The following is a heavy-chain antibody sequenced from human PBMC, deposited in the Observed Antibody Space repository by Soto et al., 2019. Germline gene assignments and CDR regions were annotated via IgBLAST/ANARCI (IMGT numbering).Heavy chain of an antibody. Sequence: QVQVVESGGGLVKPGGSLRLSCVASGFTFSDYYMGWVRLAPGRGLEWVSYLSQTATAIHYADSVRGRFTISRDNAKNALYLEMSNRRAEDTAMYYCARWSSAFDLWGRGTMVTVAS. J-gene: IGHJ4*02. V-gene: IGHV3-11*01. CDR2: LSQTATAI. CDR1: GFTFSDYY. CDR3: ARWSSAFDL.